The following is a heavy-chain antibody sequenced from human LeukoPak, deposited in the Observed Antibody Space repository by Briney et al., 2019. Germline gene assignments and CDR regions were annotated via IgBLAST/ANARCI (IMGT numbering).Heavy chain of an antibody. V-gene: IGHV4-59*08. Sequence: SETLSLTCTVSGASISSYYWSWIRQPPGKRLEWLGYIYYSGSTNYNPSLKSRVTISVDTSNNQFSLKLSSVTAADTAVYYCARHAGFGDEDAFDIWGQGTMVTVSS. D-gene: IGHD3-10*01. CDR2: IYYSGST. CDR1: GASISSYY. CDR3: ARHAGFGDEDAFDI. J-gene: IGHJ3*02.